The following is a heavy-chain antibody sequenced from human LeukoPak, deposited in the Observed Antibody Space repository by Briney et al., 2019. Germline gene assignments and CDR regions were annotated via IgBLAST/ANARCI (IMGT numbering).Heavy chain of an antibody. Sequence: SETLSLTCTVSGGSISSYYWSWLRQPAGKGLEWIGRIYTSGSTNYNPSLKSRVTMSVDTSKNQFSLKLSSVTAADTAVYYCARDYDILTGSPYNWFDPWGQGTLVTVSS. CDR2: IYTSGST. CDR3: ARDYDILTGSPYNWFDP. V-gene: IGHV4-4*07. J-gene: IGHJ5*02. CDR1: GGSISSYY. D-gene: IGHD3-9*01.